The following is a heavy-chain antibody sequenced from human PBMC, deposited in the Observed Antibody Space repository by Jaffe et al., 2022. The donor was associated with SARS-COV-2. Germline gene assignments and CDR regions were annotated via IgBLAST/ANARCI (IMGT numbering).Heavy chain of an antibody. Sequence: QVQLVQSGAEVKKPGASVKVSCKTSGYTFTNYNLNWVRQAPGQGLEWLGWMNPNSGNTGCAQKFQGRLTLTRNTAISTAYMELSSLTSEDTAVYYCARDYGGDSGWFDPWGQGTLVTVSS. CDR1: GYTFTNYN. D-gene: IGHD2-21*02. CDR3: ARDYGGDSGWFDP. V-gene: IGHV1-8*01. J-gene: IGHJ5*02. CDR2: MNPNSGNT.